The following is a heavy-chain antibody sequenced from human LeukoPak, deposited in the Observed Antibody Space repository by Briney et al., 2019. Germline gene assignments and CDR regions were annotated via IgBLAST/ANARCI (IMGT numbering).Heavy chain of an antibody. V-gene: IGHV1-2*04. CDR3: ARELSLTMVRGALSPADYYYYGMDV. D-gene: IGHD3-10*01. J-gene: IGHJ6*04. CDR2: INPNSGGT. Sequence: ASVKVSCKASGYTFTGYYMHWVRHAPGQGLEWMGWINPNSGGTNYAQKFQGWVTMTRDTSISTAYMELSRLRSDDTAVYYCARELSLTMVRGALSPADYYYYGMDVWGKGTTVTVSS. CDR1: GYTFTGYY.